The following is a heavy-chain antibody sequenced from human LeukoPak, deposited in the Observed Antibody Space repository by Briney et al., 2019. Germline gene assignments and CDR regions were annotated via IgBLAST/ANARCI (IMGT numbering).Heavy chain of an antibody. J-gene: IGHJ6*02. V-gene: IGHV3-43*01. CDR3: AKDKGCSSTSCYHYYYYGMDV. CDR1: GFTFDDYT. Sequence: GGSLRLSCAASGFTFDDYTMHWVRQAPGKGLEWVSLISWDGGSTYYADSVKGRFTISRDNSKNSLYLQMNSLGTEDTALYYCAKDKGCSSTSCYHYYYYGMDVWGQGTTVTVSS. CDR2: ISWDGGST. D-gene: IGHD2-2*01.